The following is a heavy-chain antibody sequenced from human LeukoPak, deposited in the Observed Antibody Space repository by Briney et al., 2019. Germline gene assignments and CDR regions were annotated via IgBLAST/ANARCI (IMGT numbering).Heavy chain of an antibody. CDR1: GFTFSSYW. D-gene: IGHD6-19*01. CDR2: IKQDGSEK. J-gene: IGHJ6*03. CDR3: ARAPAMAVAGSAYYYMDV. V-gene: IGHV3-7*01. Sequence: GGSLRLSCAASGFTFSSYWMSWVRQAPGKGLEWVANIKQDGSEKYYVDSVKGRFTISRDNAKNSLYLQMNSLRAEDTAVYYCARAPAMAVAGSAYYYMDVWGKGTTVTVSS.